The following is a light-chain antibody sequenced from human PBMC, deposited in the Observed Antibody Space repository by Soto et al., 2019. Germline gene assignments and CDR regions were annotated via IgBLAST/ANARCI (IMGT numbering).Light chain of an antibody. CDR2: DVS. Sequence: QSALTQPASVCGSPGQSITISCTGTSSDVGGYNYVSWYQQHPGKAPKFMIYDVSNRPSGVSNRFSGSKSGNTASLTISGLQAEDEADYYCSSYTTSNTRQIAFGTGTKLTVL. J-gene: IGLJ1*01. V-gene: IGLV2-14*01. CDR3: SSYTTSNTRQIA. CDR1: SSDVGGYNY.